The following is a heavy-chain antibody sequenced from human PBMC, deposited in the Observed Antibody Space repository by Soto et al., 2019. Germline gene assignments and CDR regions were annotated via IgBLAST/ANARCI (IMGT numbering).Heavy chain of an antibody. CDR2: ISSSGSNT. Sequence: EVQLLESGGGLVQPGGSLRLSCAASGLSFSSYAMNWVRQAPGKGLEWVTSISSSGSNTYYADSVKGRFTISRDNSKDTLWLQMNSLRAEDTALYHCANNLFDYWGQGTLVTVSS. CDR3: ANNLFDY. CDR1: GLSFSSYA. J-gene: IGHJ4*02. V-gene: IGHV3-23*01.